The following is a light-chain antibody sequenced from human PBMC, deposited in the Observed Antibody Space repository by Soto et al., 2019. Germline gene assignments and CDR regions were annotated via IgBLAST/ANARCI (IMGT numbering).Light chain of an antibody. CDR2: DTS. J-gene: IGKJ5*01. V-gene: IGKV1-39*01. Sequence: DIQMTQSPSTLSASVGDRVTITCRASQSIASFLNWLQLKPGKAPKLLISDTSTLQTGVPSRFSGGGSGTEFTLTISSLEPEDSAVYYCQQRNVWPPVTFGQGTRLEIK. CDR1: QSIASF. CDR3: QQRNVWPPVT.